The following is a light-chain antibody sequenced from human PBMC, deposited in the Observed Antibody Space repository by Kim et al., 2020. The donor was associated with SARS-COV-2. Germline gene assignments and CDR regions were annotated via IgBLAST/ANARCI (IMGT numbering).Light chain of an antibody. CDR3: NSRDSSGNHVV. CDR2: GKN. Sequence: SSELTQDPAVSVALGQTVRITCQGDRLRSYYASWYQQKPGQAPVLVIYGKNNRPSGIPDRFSGSSSGNTASLTIPGAQAEDEADYYCNSRDSSGNHVVFGGGTKLTVL. CDR1: RLRSYY. J-gene: IGLJ2*01. V-gene: IGLV3-19*01.